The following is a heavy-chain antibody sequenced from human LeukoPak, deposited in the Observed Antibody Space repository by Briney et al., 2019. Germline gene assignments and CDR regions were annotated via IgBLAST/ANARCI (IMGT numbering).Heavy chain of an antibody. Sequence: SVKVSCKASGGTFSSYAISWVRQAPGQGLEWMGGIISIFGTANYAQKFQGRVTITTDESTSTAYMELSSLRSEDTAVYYCARVLGSGADRTRLELDYWGQGTLVTVSS. CDR2: IISIFGTA. J-gene: IGHJ4*02. V-gene: IGHV1-69*05. CDR3: ARVLGSGADRTRLELDY. CDR1: GGTFSSYA. D-gene: IGHD1-14*01.